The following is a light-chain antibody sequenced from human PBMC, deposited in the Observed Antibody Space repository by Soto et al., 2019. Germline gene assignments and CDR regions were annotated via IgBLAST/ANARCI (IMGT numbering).Light chain of an antibody. CDR2: EVS. Sequence: LTQPASVSGSPGQSITISCAGTSSDVGSYNLVSWYQQHPGKAPKLMIYEVSKRPSGVSNRFSGSKSGNTASLTISGLQAEDEADYYCCSYAGSSTWVFGGGTKVTVL. J-gene: IGLJ3*02. V-gene: IGLV2-23*02. CDR3: CSYAGSSTWV. CDR1: SSDVGSYNL.